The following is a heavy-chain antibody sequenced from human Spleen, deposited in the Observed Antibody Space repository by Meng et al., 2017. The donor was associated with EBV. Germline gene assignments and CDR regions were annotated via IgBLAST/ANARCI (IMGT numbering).Heavy chain of an antibody. D-gene: IGHD3-22*01. J-gene: IGHJ4*02. CDR3: ARGLGGHYPTMEY. CDR2: IHHSGTT. Sequence: GDLQESGPGLLNPPGTLSLTCAVSGASIDSSDWWTWVRQAPGKGLEWIGEIHHSGTTNYNPSLESRVTISIDKSDNQFSLKVTPVTDADTAVYYCARGLGGHYPTMEYWGQGTLVTVSS. CDR1: GASIDSSDW. V-gene: IGHV4-4*03.